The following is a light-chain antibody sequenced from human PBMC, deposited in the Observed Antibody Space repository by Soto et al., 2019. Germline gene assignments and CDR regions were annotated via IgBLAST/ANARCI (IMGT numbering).Light chain of an antibody. CDR3: SSSTSSTVL. CDR2: DVN. CDR1: SSDIGVSNY. V-gene: IGLV2-14*03. J-gene: IGLJ2*01. Sequence: QSALTQPASVSGSPGQSITVSCTGTSSDIGVSNYVSWYQQHPGKAPKLIIYDVNSRPSGVSHRFSGSKSGNTASLTISWLQAEDECDYYCSSSTSSTVLFGGGTKLTVL.